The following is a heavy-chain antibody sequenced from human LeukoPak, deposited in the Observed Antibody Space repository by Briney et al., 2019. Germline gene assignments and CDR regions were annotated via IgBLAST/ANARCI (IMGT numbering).Heavy chain of an antibody. D-gene: IGHD6-13*01. CDR1: GFTFSSYG. CDR3: AGGQQLEYAFDI. J-gene: IGHJ3*02. CDR2: ISYDGSNK. Sequence: GGSLRLSCAASGFTFSSYGMHWVRQAPGKGLEWVAVISYDGSNKYYADSVKGRFTISRDNSKNTLYLQMNSLRAEDTAVYYCAGGQQLEYAFDIRGQGTMVTVSS. V-gene: IGHV3-30*03.